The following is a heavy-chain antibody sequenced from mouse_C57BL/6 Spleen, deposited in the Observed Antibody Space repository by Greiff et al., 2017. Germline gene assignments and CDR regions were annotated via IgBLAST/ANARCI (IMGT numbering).Heavy chain of an antibody. D-gene: IGHD3-3*01. CDR2: IDPETGGT. CDR3: TIQGRGAMDY. J-gene: IGHJ4*01. V-gene: IGHV1-15*01. Sequence: QVQLQQSGAELVRPGASVTLSCKASGYTFTDYEMHWVKQTPVHGLAWIGAIDPETGGTAYNQKFKGKAILTADKSSSTAYMELRSLTSEDSAVYYCTIQGRGAMDYWGQGTSVTVSS. CDR1: GYTFTDYE.